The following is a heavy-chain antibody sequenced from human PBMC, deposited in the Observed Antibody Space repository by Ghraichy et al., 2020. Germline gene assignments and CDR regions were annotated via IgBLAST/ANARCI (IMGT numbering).Heavy chain of an antibody. J-gene: IGHJ3*02. CDR2: IYYSGST. CDR1: GGSISSSSYY. CDR3: ARWGIAVTGTGDAFDI. Sequence: SETLSLTCTVSGGSISSSSYYWGWIRQPPGKGLEWIGSIYYSGSTYYNPSLKSRVTISVDTSKNQFSLKLSSVTAADTAVYYCARWGIAVTGTGDAFDIWGQGTMVTVSS. V-gene: IGHV4-39*01. D-gene: IGHD6-19*01.